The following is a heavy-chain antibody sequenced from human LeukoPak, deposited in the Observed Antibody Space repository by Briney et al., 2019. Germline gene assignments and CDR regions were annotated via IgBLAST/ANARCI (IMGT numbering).Heavy chain of an antibody. CDR3: ARGPITIFGVVIISHGMDV. Sequence: SETLSLTCAVYGGSFSGYYGSWIRQPPGKGLEWIGEINHSGSTNYNPSLKSRVTISVGTSKNQFSLKLSSVTAADTAVYYRARGPITIFGVVIISHGMDVWGQGTTVTVSS. V-gene: IGHV4-34*01. CDR1: GGSFSGYY. D-gene: IGHD3-3*01. J-gene: IGHJ6*02. CDR2: INHSGST.